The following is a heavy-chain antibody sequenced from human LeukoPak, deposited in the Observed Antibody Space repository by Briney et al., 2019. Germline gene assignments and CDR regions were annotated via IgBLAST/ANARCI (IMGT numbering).Heavy chain of an antibody. D-gene: IGHD7-27*01. CDR2: INPNSGGT. CDR1: GYTFIGYY. J-gene: IGHJ4*02. V-gene: IGHV1-2*06. CDR3: VRTPPNWGADF. Sequence: ASVKVSCKASGYTFIGYYMHWVRQAPGQGLEWMGRINPNSGGTNYAQKFQGRVTMTRDTSTGTAYLELSSLRSEDSAVYYCVRTPPNWGADFWGQGTLVTVSS.